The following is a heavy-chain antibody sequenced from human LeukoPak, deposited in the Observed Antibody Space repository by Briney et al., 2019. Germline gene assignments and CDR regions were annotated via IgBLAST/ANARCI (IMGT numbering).Heavy chain of an antibody. V-gene: IGHV4-4*02. CDR2: MYLSGTT. CDR1: GGSITSVNL. D-gene: IGHD1-26*01. J-gene: IGHJ4*02. Sequence: SETLSLTCAVSGGSITSVNLWAWVRQPPGKGLEWVGEMYLSGTTTCNPSLRGRATISLDRSKYQVSLRLNSVTAADTALYYCAGLVGRYSNGMYYYFDYWGQGILVTVSS. CDR3: AGLVGRYSNGMYYYFDY.